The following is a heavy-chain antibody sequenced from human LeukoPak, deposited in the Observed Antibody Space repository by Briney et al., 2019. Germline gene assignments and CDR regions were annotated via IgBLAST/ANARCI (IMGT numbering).Heavy chain of an antibody. Sequence: SETLSLTCTVSGYSISSGYYWGWIRQPPGKGLEWIGSIYHSGSTYYNPSLKSRVTISVDTSKNQFSLKLSSVTAADTAVYYCARDSQAYCGGDCYFDYYYYYMDAWGKGTTVTVSS. CDR2: IYHSGST. D-gene: IGHD2-21*02. CDR1: GYSISSGYY. V-gene: IGHV4-38-2*02. J-gene: IGHJ6*03. CDR3: ARDSQAYCGGDCYFDYYYYYMDA.